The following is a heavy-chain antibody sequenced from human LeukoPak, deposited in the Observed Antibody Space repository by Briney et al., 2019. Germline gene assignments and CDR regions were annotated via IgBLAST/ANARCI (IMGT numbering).Heavy chain of an antibody. V-gene: IGHV3-53*01. CDR3: ARAMYSSSWYRGAFDI. J-gene: IGHJ3*02. CDR1: GFTVSSNY. CDR2: FFCGGST. Sequence: GGSLRLSFAGSGFTVSSNYISWGRPAPGRGVGGGSSFFCGGSTYYADSVKGRFTISRDNSKNTLYLQMNSLRAEDTAVYYCARAMYSSSWYRGAFDIWGQGAMVTVSS. D-gene: IGHD6-13*01.